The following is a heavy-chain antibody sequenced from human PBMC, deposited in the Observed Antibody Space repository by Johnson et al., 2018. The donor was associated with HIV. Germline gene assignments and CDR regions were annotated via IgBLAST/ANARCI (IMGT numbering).Heavy chain of an antibody. D-gene: IGHD1-14*01. Sequence: QMQLVESGGGVVQPGRSLRLSCAASGFIFSSYAVHWVRQAPGKGLEWVAVISEDGTNKFYADSVKGRFTISRDNSKNTLYLQMNSLRHEDTAVYYCARDQGELRRTHAFDIWGQGTMVTVSS. CDR3: ARDQGELRRTHAFDI. J-gene: IGHJ3*02. CDR2: ISEDGTNK. CDR1: GFIFSSYA. V-gene: IGHV3-30*04.